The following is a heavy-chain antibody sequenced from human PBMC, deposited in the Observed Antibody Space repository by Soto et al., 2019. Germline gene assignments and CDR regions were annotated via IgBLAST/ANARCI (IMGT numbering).Heavy chain of an antibody. J-gene: IGHJ4*02. CDR2: INHLETT. V-gene: IGHV4-30-2*01. CDR1: GASITSGGYS. D-gene: IGHD6-19*01. Sequence: QLQLHESGSGLVKPSQTLSLTCTVSGASITSGGYSWSWLRQTPGLGLEWIGYINHLETTFYNPSFESRLSLSINRAKNHSSHTLNSMSAADRAVYFCARGSGSASFDYWGQGIMVTVST. CDR3: ARGSGSASFDY.